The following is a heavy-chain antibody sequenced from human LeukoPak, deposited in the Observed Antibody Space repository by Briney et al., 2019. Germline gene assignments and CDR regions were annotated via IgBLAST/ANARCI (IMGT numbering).Heavy chain of an antibody. CDR1: GGSISSSSYY. D-gene: IGHD5-24*01. Sequence: PSETLSLTCTVSGGSISSSSYYWGWIRQPPGKGLEWIGSIYYSGSTYYNPSLKSRVTISVDTSKNQFSLKLSSVTAADTAVYYCARERPRDGYKLFDYWGQGTLVTVSS. V-gene: IGHV4-39*02. CDR2: IYYSGST. J-gene: IGHJ4*02. CDR3: ARERPRDGYKLFDY.